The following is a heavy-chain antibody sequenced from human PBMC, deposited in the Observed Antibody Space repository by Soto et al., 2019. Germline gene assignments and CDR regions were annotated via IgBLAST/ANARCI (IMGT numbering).Heavy chain of an antibody. CDR3: HYGSGSHTSSDY. D-gene: IGHD3-10*01. V-gene: IGHV3-66*01. J-gene: IGHJ4*02. CDR2: IYSGGST. CDR1: GFTVSSNY. Sequence: GGSLRLSCAASGFTVSSNYMSWVRQAPGKGLEWVSVIYSGGSTYYADSVKGRFTISRDNSKNTLYLQMNSLRAEDTAVYYCHYGSGSHTSSDYWGQGTLVTVSS.